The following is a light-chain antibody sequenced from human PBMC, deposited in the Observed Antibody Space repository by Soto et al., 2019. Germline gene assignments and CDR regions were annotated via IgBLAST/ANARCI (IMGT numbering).Light chain of an antibody. CDR1: SSDVGGYNY. CDR3: SSYTFSSTLVV. Sequence: QSALTQPPSASGSPGQSVTISCTGTSSDVGGYNYVSWYQQHPGKAPKLMIYEVSKRPSGVPDRFSGSKSGNTASLTVSGLQAEDEADYYCSSYTFSSTLVVFGGGTKLTVL. V-gene: IGLV2-8*01. CDR2: EVS. J-gene: IGLJ2*01.